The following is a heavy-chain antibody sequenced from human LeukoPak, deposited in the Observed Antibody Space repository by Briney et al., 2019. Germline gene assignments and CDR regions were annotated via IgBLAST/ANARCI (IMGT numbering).Heavy chain of an antibody. V-gene: IGHV3-23*01. CDR2: ISSSGGST. J-gene: IGHJ4*02. CDR3: AKERVGTTTFIDY. D-gene: IGHD1-26*01. CDR1: GFTFSTYG. Sequence: GGSLRLSCAASGFTFSTYGMHWVRQAPGKGLEWVSAISSSGGSTYYADSVKGRFTISRDNSKNTLYLQMNSLRAEDTAIYYCAKERVGTTTFIDYWGQGTLVSVSS.